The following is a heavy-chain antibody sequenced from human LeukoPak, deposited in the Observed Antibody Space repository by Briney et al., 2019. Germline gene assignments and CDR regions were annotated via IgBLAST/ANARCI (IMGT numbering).Heavy chain of an antibody. CDR2: IYYSGSN. CDR3: ARFGSYFEY. D-gene: IGHD3-10*01. CDR1: GSSIIRYY. J-gene: IGHJ4*02. V-gene: IGHV4-59*12. Sequence: PSETLSLTCTVFGSSIIRYYCSWIRQPPGKRLESIGHIYYSGSNKNNPSLKSRVTMTVDTSKNQFSLKLTSVTAADTAMYFCARFGSYFEYWGQGILVTVSS.